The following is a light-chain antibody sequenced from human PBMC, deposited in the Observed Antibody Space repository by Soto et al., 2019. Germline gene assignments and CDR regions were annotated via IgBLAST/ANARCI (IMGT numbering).Light chain of an antibody. Sequence: DIQMTQSPSAVSAYVGDKVTITCRAGQTISSWLAWYQQKPGKAPKLLIYKASTLKSGVPSRFSGSGSGTEFTLTISSLQPDDFATYYCQHYNSYSEAFGQGTKVDIK. V-gene: IGKV1-5*03. CDR1: QTISSW. J-gene: IGKJ1*01. CDR3: QHYNSYSEA. CDR2: KAS.